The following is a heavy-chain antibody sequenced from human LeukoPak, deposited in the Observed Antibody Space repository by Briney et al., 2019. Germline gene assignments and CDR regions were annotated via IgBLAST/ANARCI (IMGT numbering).Heavy chain of an antibody. CDR3: AREAHLPEDILTGYYYYFDY. Sequence: PSQTLSLTCAVYVGAFSGYYWSWIRQPPGKRLEWIGEINHSGSTTSNPSLKSRVTISLDTSKNQFSLKLSSVTAADEVVYYCAREAHLPEDILTGYYYYFDYWGQGTLVTVSS. CDR1: VGAFSGYY. CDR2: INHSGST. J-gene: IGHJ4*02. V-gene: IGHV4-34*01. D-gene: IGHD3-9*01.